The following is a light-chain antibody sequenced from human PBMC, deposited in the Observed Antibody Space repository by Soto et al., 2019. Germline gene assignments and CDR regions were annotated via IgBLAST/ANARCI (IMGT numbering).Light chain of an antibody. CDR3: QQYYSFPYT. Sequence: DIQMTQSPSSVSASVGDRVIITCRASQAFSNLLAWYQQKPGKAPKLLIYGASTLQGGVPSRFSGSESGTDFTLTISCLQSEDFATYYCQQYYSFPYTFGQGTKLEIK. V-gene: IGKV1-12*01. CDR2: GAS. CDR1: QAFSNL. J-gene: IGKJ2*01.